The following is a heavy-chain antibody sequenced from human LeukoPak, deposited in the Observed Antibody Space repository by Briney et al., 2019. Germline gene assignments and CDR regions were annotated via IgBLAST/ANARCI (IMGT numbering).Heavy chain of an antibody. V-gene: IGHV5-51*01. J-gene: IGHJ4*02. CDR1: GYSFANYW. CDR3: ARRASSWWFDY. Sequence: GESLKISCKGSGYSFANYWIGWVRQMPGKGLEWMGIIYPGDSDTRYSPSFQGQVTISADKSISTAYLQWSSLKASDTAIYYCARRASSWWFDYWGQGTLVTVSS. CDR2: IYPGDSDT. D-gene: IGHD6-13*01.